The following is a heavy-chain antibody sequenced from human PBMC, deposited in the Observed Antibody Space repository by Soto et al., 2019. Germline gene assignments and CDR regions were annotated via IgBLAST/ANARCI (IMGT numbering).Heavy chain of an antibody. CDR3: ARDAWSGYQEY. Sequence: GGSLRLSCTASGFTFSSYAMHWVRQAPGKGLEWVAVISYDGSNKYYADSVKGRFTISRDNSKNTLYLQMNSLRAEDTAVYYCARDAWSGYQEYWGQGTLVTVSS. J-gene: IGHJ4*02. CDR1: GFTFSSYA. V-gene: IGHV3-30-3*01. D-gene: IGHD3-3*01. CDR2: ISYDGSNK.